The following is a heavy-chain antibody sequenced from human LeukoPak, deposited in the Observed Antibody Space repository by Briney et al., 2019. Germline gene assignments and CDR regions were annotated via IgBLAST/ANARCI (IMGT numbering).Heavy chain of an antibody. D-gene: IGHD6-19*01. CDR3: AKDDSGWYSDY. J-gene: IGHJ4*02. CDR2: ISGSGGST. Sequence: GGSLGLSCVASGFTFSSYAMSWVRQAPGKGLEWVSAISGSGGSTYYADSVKGRFTISRDNSKNTLYLQMNSLRAEDTAVYYCAKDDSGWYSDYWGQGTLVTVSS. V-gene: IGHV3-23*01. CDR1: GFTFSSYA.